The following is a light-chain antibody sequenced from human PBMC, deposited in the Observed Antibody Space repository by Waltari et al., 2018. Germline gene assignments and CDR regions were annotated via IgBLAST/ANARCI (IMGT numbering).Light chain of an antibody. Sequence: DIQMTQSPSSLSASVGDQVPITCRASQGISNFLVWFQQHPGKPPKSLIYAASTLQDGVPSRFSGRGSGTDFTLTISSLQPEDFATYYCQHYDGFPYTFGQGTRVDI. CDR1: QGISNF. CDR3: QHYDGFPYT. CDR2: AAS. V-gene: IGKV1-16*01. J-gene: IGKJ2*01.